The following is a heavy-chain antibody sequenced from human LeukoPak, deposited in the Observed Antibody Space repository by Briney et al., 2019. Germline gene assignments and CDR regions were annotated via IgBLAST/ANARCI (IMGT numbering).Heavy chain of an antibody. J-gene: IGHJ4*02. V-gene: IGHV1-2*02. Sequence: ASVKVSCKASGYTFTGYYMHWVRQAPGQGLEWMGWINPNSGGTSYAQKFQGRVTMTRDTSVTTAYMELSRLRSDDTAVYYCARVLARYGNLDYWGQGILVTVSS. CDR2: INPNSGGT. D-gene: IGHD1-14*01. CDR1: GYTFTGYY. CDR3: ARVLARYGNLDY.